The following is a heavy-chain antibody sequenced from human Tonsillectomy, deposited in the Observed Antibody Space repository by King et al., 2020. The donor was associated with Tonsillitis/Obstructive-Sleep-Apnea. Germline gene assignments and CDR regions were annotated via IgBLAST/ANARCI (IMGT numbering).Heavy chain of an antibody. V-gene: IGHV3-23*04. J-gene: IGHJ4*02. D-gene: IGHD1-26*01. CDR3: AKAGSLKWELPGVFDY. CDR1: GFTFSSYA. CDR2: ISGSGGST. Sequence: VQLVESGGGLVQPGGSLRLSCAASGFTFSSYAMSWVRQAPGKGLEWVSAISGSGGSTYYADSVKGRFTISRDNSKNTLYLQMNSLRAEDTAVYYCAKAGSLKWELPGVFDYWGQGALVTVSS.